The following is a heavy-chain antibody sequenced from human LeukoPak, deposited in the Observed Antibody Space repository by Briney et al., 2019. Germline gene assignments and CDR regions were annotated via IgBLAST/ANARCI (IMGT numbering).Heavy chain of an antibody. Sequence: TGGSLRPSCAASGFTVSSNYMSWVRQAPGKGLEWVSVIYSGGSRYYADSVKGRFTISRHNSKNTLYLQMNSLRAEDTAVYYCVARPYRIVSVYWGQGTLVTVSS. CDR3: VARPYRIVSVY. CDR1: GFTVSSNY. V-gene: IGHV3-53*04. J-gene: IGHJ4*02. D-gene: IGHD1-26*01. CDR2: IYSGGSR.